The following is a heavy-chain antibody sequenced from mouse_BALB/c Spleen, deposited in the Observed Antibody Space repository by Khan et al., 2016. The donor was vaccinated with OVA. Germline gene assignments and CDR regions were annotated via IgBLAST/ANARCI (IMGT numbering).Heavy chain of an antibody. V-gene: IGHV9-3-1*01. D-gene: IGHD2-14*01. CDR1: GYTFTNNG. CDR3: ARVGYAGTMDY. CDR2: INTYTGEP. Sequence: QIQLVQSGPELKKPGETVKISCKASGYTFTNNGMNWVKQNPGKGLKWMGWINTYTGEPTYVDDFKGRFAFSLETSATHSYLQFNYLKNEDTATNFCARVGYAGTMDYWGQGTSVTVSS. J-gene: IGHJ4*01.